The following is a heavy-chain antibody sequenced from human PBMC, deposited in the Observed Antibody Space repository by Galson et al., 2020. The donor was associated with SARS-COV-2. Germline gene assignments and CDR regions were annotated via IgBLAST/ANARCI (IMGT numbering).Heavy chain of an antibody. Sequence: GESLKISCAASGFTFSSYSMHWVRQAPGKGLEWVAIISYDGSDKYYADSVKGRFTISRDNSKNTLYLQMNSLGAKDTAVYYCTRVKSTVYKKDAFDGWGQGTMVSVSP. D-gene: IGHD1-20*01. CDR2: ISYDGSDK. V-gene: IGHV3-30*04. CDR1: GFTFSSYS. CDR3: TRVKSTVYKKDAFDG. J-gene: IGHJ3*01.